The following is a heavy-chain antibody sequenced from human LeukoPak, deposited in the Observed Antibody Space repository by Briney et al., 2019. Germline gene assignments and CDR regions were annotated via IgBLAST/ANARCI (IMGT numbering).Heavy chain of an antibody. Sequence: GGSLRLSCATSGFTFPDYRMSWFRQPPGKGLEWVGLIKSKGYAGITEYDASVASRFTISRDDSQSIAYLQMDSLRTEDTAVYYCTGNWFNYWGQGSLVTVSS. CDR2: IKSKGYAGIT. CDR3: TGNWFNY. V-gene: IGHV3-49*03. CDR1: GFTFPDYR. J-gene: IGHJ5*01.